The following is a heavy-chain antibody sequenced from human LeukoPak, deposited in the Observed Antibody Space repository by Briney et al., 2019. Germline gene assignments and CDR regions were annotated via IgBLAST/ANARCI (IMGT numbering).Heavy chain of an antibody. CDR3: ARAPGWADYGEDNWSDP. V-gene: IGHV3-11*04. CDR2: ISSSGSTI. D-gene: IGHD4-17*01. J-gene: IGHJ5*02. Sequence: KPGGSLRLSCAASGFTFSDYYMSWFRQPPGKGLEWISYISSSGSTIYYADSVKGRFTISRDNAKNSLYLQMNSLRAEDTAVYYCARAPGWADYGEDNWSDPWGQGTLVTVSS. CDR1: GFTFSDYY.